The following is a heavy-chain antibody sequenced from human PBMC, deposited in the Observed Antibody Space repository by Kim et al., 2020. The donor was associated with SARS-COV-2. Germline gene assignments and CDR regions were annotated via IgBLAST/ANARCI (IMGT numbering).Heavy chain of an antibody. CDR2: VYYSWSA. J-gene: IGHJ4*03. D-gene: IGHD2-15*01. CDR3: SSVDLSRGLFDY. V-gene: IGHV4-59*01. Sequence: SETLSLTCTVSGGSISSYYCCWIRQPPAKGLEWIGYVYYSWSANYNPPLTLRVPISVSTSTTQFSLSLSSVTAAATAVSYCSSVDLSRGLFDYWGQGTLV. CDR1: GGSISSYY.